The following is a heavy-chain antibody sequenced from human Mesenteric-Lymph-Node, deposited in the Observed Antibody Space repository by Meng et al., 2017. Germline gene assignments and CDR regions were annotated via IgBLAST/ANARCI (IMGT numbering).Heavy chain of an antibody. CDR2: INPQNGDT. D-gene: IGHD3-3*01. J-gene: IGHJ4*02. CDR1: GYRFMGYW. CDR3: TRLEGG. Sequence: ASVKVSCKASGYRFMGYWLYWVRQAPGQGPEWIGWINPQNGDTAYAHKFMGRVTVTRDTSTTTVYMEMSSLTNDDTAVYYCTRLEGGWGQGTLVTVSS. V-gene: IGHV1-2*07.